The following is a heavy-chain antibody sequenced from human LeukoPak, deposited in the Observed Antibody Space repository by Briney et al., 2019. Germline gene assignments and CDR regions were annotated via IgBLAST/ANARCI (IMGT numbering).Heavy chain of an antibody. D-gene: IGHD3-22*01. CDR3: AKTGGYYDTSDLYRPDVFDI. CDR1: GFTFSNFA. CDR2: ISGTGGNT. Sequence: GGSLRLSCAASGFTFSNFAMSWVRQAPGKGLEWVSAISGTGGNTFYTDSVTGRFTISRDNFKNTLYVQMNSLRAEDTAVYYCAKTGGYYDTSDLYRPDVFDIWGQGTVVTVSS. J-gene: IGHJ3*02. V-gene: IGHV3-23*01.